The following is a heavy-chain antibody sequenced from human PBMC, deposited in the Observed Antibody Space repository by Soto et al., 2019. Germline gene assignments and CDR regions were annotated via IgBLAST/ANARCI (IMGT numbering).Heavy chain of an antibody. D-gene: IGHD3-3*01. Sequence: ASVKVSCKASGYTFTSYDINWVRQATGQGLEWMGWMNPNSGNTGYAQKFQGRVTMTRNTSISTAYMELSSLRSEDTAVYYCARAKVRFLEWTNYYYYMDVWGKGTKVTVSS. CDR3: ARAKVRFLEWTNYYYYMDV. J-gene: IGHJ6*03. V-gene: IGHV1-8*01. CDR2: MNPNSGNT. CDR1: GYTFTSYD.